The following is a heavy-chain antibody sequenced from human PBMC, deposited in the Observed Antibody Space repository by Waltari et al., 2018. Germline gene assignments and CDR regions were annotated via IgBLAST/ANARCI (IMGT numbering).Heavy chain of an antibody. Sequence: QVQLQQWGAGLLKPSETLSLTCAVYGGSFSGYYCSWIRQPPGKGLEWIGEINHSGRTNYKPARKSRVTISVDTSKNQFSLKLSSVTAADTAVYYCARGGNSNFDYGGQGTLVTVSS. J-gene: IGHJ4*02. V-gene: IGHV4-34*01. D-gene: IGHD3-10*01. CDR1: GGSFSGYY. CDR2: INHSGRT. CDR3: ARGGNSNFDY.